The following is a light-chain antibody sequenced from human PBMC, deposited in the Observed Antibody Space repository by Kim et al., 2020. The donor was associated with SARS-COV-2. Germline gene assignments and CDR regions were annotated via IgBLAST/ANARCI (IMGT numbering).Light chain of an antibody. J-gene: IGKJ4*01. CDR2: DTS. Sequence: SPGESATLSCRASHSVSSFLAWYQQKPGQAPRLLIYDTSNRAPGIPARFSGSVSGTDFTLTISSLEPEDFAVYYCQQRSNWPLTFGGGTKVEIK. CDR1: HSVSSF. CDR3: QQRSNWPLT. V-gene: IGKV3-11*01.